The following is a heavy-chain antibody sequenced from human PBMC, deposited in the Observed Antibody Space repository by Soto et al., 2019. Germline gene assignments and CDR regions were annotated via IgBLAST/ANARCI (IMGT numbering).Heavy chain of an antibody. CDR1: GGSISSGGYS. V-gene: IGHV4-30-2*01. CDR2: IYHSGST. D-gene: IGHD3-16*02. Sequence: PSETLSLTRAVSGGSISSGGYSWSWIRQPPGKGLEWIGYIYHSGSTYYNPSLKSRVTISVDRSKNQFSLKLSSVTAADTAVYYCARELYGTFDYWGQGTLVTVSS. J-gene: IGHJ4*02. CDR3: ARELYGTFDY.